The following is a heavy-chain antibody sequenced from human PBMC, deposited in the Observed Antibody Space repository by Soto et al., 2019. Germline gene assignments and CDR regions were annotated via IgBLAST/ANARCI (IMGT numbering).Heavy chain of an antibody. J-gene: IGHJ5*02. CDR2: TYFRSEWYN. V-gene: IGHV6-1*01. CDR1: GDSVSSNTAS. D-gene: IGHD5-12*01. CDR3: AKGDNLGPKTGYAFDP. Sequence: SQTLSLTCAISGDSVSSNTASWNWIRQSPSRGLEWLGRTYFRSEWYNDYAVSVKSRIIINPDTSNNQFSLQLNSVTPEDTAVYFCAKGDNLGPKTGYAFDPWGQGIMVTVSS.